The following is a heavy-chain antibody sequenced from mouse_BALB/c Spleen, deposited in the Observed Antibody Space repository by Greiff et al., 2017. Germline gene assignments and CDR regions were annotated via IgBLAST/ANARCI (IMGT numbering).Heavy chain of an antibody. D-gene: IGHD2-2*01. CDR1: GFDFSRYW. V-gene: IGHV4-1*02. J-gene: IGHJ1*01. CDR2: INPDSSTI. Sequence: DVMLVESGGGLVQPGGSLKLSCAASGFDFSRYWMSWVRQAPGKGLEWIGEINPDSSTINYTPSLKDKFIISRDNAKNTLYLQMSKVRYEDTALYYGARLYGYNWYFDVWGAGTTVTVSS. CDR3: ARLYGYNWYFDV.